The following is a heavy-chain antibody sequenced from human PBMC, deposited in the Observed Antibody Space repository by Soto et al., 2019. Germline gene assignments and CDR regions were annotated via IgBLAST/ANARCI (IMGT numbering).Heavy chain of an antibody. J-gene: IGHJ6*02. V-gene: IGHV3-13*04. CDR1: GFTFSSYD. Sequence: PGGSLRLSCAASGFTFSSYDMHLVRQTTGKGLEWVSAIGTAGDTYYPGSVKGRFTISRENAKNSLYLQMNSLRAGDTAVYYCARDLVEVRGVQQGMDVWGQGTTVTVSS. D-gene: IGHD3-10*01. CDR3: ARDLVEVRGVQQGMDV. CDR2: IGTAGDT.